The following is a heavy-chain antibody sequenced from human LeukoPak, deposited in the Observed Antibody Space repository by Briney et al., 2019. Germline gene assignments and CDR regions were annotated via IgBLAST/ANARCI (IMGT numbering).Heavy chain of an antibody. CDR3: AKDRTGMTGADWFDP. J-gene: IGHJ5*02. Sequence: GGSLRLSCVASGFTFSRYGMTWVRQAPGKGLQWVSAISGSGGGTYYADSVKGRFTISRDNSRNTLYLQMNSLRAEDTAVYFCAKDRTGMTGADWFDPWGQGTLVTVSS. CDR2: ISGSGGGT. D-gene: IGHD1-1*01. V-gene: IGHV3-23*01. CDR1: GFTFSRYG.